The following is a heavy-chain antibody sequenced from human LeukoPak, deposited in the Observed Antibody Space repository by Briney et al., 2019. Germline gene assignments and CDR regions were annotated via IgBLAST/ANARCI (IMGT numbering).Heavy chain of an antibody. CDR1: GYTFTSYY. Sequence: ASVKVSCKASGYTFTSYYMHWVRQAPGQGLEWMGIINPSGGSTSYAQKFQGRVTMTRDTSTSTVYMELSSLRSEDTAVYYCARVRSRIAAAGTRDAFDIWGQGTMVTVSS. D-gene: IGHD6-13*01. CDR3: ARVRSRIAAAGTRDAFDI. V-gene: IGHV1-46*01. CDR2: INPSGGST. J-gene: IGHJ3*02.